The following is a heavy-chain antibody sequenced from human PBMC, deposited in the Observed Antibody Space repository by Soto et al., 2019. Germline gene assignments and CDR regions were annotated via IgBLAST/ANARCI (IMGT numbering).Heavy chain of an antibody. CDR2: INPSGGST. J-gene: IGHJ4*02. Sequence: ASVKVSCKASGYTFTSYYMHWVRQAPGQGLEWMGIINPSGGSTSYAQKFQGRVTMTRDTSTSTVYMELSSLRSEDAAVYYCASSIEMATIGYWGQGTLVTVSS. CDR3: ASSIEMATIGY. V-gene: IGHV1-46*01. CDR1: GYTFTSYY. D-gene: IGHD5-12*01.